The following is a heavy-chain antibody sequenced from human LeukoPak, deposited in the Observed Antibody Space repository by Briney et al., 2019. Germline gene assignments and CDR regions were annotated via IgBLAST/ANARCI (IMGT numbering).Heavy chain of an antibody. D-gene: IGHD3-22*01. CDR3: ARDSSGWTFDP. V-gene: IGHV3-74*01. J-gene: IGHJ5*02. Sequence: PGGSLRLSCAASGFTLSNYWMHWVRHAPGKGLVWVSRIKSDGSYTTYADSVKGRFTISRDNAKNTLYLQMNSLRGEDTAVYYCARDSSGWTFDPWGQGTLVTVST. CDR2: IKSDGSYT. CDR1: GFTLSNYW.